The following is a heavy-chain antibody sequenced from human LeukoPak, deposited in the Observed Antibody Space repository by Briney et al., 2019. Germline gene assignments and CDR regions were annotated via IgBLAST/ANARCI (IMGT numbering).Heavy chain of an antibody. CDR3: ARCQARLSWFDP. CDR2: IYYSDSGST. J-gene: IGHJ5*02. V-gene: IGHV4-59*01. D-gene: IGHD6-19*01. CDR1: GGSISSYY. Sequence: ASETLSLTCTVSGGSISSYYWSWIRQPPGKGLEWIGYIYYSDSGSTSYNPSLKSRVTISVDTSKNQFSLKLSSVTAADTAVYYCARCQARLSWFDPWGQGTLVTVSS.